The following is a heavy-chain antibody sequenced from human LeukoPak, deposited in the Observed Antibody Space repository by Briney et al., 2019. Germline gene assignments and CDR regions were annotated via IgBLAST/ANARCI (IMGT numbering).Heavy chain of an antibody. D-gene: IGHD3-9*01. J-gene: IGHJ4*02. CDR2: IYYSGST. Sequence: SETLSLTCTVSGGSISSYYWSWIRQPPGKGLEWIGYIYYSGSTNYNPSLKSRVTISVDTSKNQFSLKLSSVTAADTAVYYCARRAAYYDILTGYYTYYFDYWGQGTLVTVSS. CDR1: GGSISSYY. CDR3: ARRAAYYDILTGYYTYYFDY. V-gene: IGHV4-59*08.